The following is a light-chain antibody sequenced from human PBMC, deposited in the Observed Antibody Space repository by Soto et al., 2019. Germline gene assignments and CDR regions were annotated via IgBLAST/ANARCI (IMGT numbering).Light chain of an antibody. CDR1: SSDVGRYNY. CDR2: EVS. J-gene: IGLJ1*01. V-gene: IGLV2-14*01. CDR3: SSYTSISSTV. Sequence: QSALTQPASVSGSPRQSITISCTGTSSDVGRYNYVSWYQQHPGKAPKLMVYEVSNRPSGVSYRFSGSKSGNTASLTISGLQAEDEADYYCSSYTSISSTVFGTGTKLTVL.